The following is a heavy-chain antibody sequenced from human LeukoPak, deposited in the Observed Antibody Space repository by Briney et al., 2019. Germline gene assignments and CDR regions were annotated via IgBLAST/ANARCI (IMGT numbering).Heavy chain of an antibody. Sequence: GRSLRLSCAASGFTFSSYGMHWVRQAPGKGLEWVAVISYDGSNKYYADSVKGRFTISRDNSKNTLYLQMNSLRAEDTAVYYCAKELYSYGEGSFDIWGQGIMVTVSS. CDR1: GFTFSSYG. CDR2: ISYDGSNK. J-gene: IGHJ3*02. D-gene: IGHD5-18*01. CDR3: AKELYSYGEGSFDI. V-gene: IGHV3-30*18.